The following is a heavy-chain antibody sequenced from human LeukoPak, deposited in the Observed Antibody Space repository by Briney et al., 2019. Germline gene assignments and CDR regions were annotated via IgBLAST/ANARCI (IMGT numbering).Heavy chain of an antibody. Sequence: GGSLRLSCAASGFTFDDYAMHWVRQAPGKGLEWVSDISWNSGSIGYADSVKGRFTISRDNAKNSLYLQMNSLRAEDTAVYYCAKDSYSKGDVWGQGVLVTVSS. J-gene: IGHJ4*02. CDR2: ISWNSGSI. CDR3: AKDSYSKGDV. D-gene: IGHD6-13*01. V-gene: IGHV3-9*01. CDR1: GFTFDDYA.